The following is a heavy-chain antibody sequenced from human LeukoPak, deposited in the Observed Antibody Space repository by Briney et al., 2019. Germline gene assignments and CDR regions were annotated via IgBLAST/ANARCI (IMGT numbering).Heavy chain of an antibody. CDR1: GFTFSSYG. V-gene: IGHV3-30*02. CDR3: ARESRRSCGGDCLWDY. CDR2: IRYDGSNK. Sequence: GGSLRLSCAASGFTFSSYGMHWVRQAPGKGLEWVAFIRYDGSNKYYADSVKGRFTISRDNSKNTLYLQMNSLRAEDTAVYYCARESRRSCGGDCLWDYWGQGTLVTVSS. J-gene: IGHJ4*02. D-gene: IGHD2-21*02.